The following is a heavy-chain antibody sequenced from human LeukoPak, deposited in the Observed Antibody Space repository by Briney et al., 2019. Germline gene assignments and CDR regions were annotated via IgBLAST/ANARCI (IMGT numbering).Heavy chain of an antibody. V-gene: IGHV3-74*01. D-gene: IGHD6-19*01. J-gene: IGHJ4*02. Sequence: PTGGSLRLSCAASGFTFKLYWMHWVRQVPGKRPVWVSRINDDGSDTIYADSVRGRFTISRDDAKNTVYLQMNSLRTEDTGLYYCGVSNGWFTIDYWGQGTLVTVSS. CDR2: INDDGSDT. CDR3: GVSNGWFTIDY. CDR1: GFTFKLYW.